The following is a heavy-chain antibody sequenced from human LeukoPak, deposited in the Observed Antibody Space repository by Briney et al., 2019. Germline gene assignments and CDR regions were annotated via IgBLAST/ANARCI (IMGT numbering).Heavy chain of an antibody. J-gene: IGHJ4*02. CDR2: IYYSGST. CDR1: GGSISSGDYY. Sequence: SETLSLTCTVSGGSISSGDYYWSWIRQPPGKGLEWIGYIYYSGSTYYNPSLKSRVTISVDTSKNQFSLKLSSVTAADTAVYYCASDHLEELLFDYWGQGSLVTVSS. D-gene: IGHD1-26*01. CDR3: ASDHLEELLFDY. V-gene: IGHV4-30-4*08.